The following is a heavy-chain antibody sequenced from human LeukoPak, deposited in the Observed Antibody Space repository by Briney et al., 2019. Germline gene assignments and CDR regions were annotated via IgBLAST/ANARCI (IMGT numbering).Heavy chain of an antibody. CDR3: ARGGVRRAYYDY. CDR1: GFTVSNNY. V-gene: IGHV3-7*01. CDR2: INEDGSEK. Sequence: GGSLRLSCAASGFTVSNNYMTWVRQDPGKGLEWVANINEDGSEKYYVDSVRGRFTIPRDNAKNSLYLQMNSLRTEDTAIYYCARGGVRRAYYDYWGQGTLVTVSS. J-gene: IGHJ4*02. D-gene: IGHD1-14*01.